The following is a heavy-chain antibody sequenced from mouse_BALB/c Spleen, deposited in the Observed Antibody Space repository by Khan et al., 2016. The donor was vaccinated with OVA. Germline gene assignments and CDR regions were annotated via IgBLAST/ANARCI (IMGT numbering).Heavy chain of an antibody. Sequence: QVRLQQSGAELAKPGASVKMSCKASGYTFINYWILWVKQRPGQGLEWIGYINPSTAYTEYNQNFKDKATLTADKYSRTAYMQLSSLTSEDSAVYFWERRCLRWYFDYWGQGTTLTVSS. CDR1: GYTFINYW. D-gene: IGHD1-1*01. J-gene: IGHJ2*01. V-gene: IGHV1-7*01. CDR3: ERRCLRWYFDY. CDR2: INPSTAYT.